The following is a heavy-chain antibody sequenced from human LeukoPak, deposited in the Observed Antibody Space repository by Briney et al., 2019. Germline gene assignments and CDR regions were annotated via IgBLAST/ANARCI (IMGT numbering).Heavy chain of an antibody. Sequence: SETLSLTCTVSGGSISSYYWSWIRQPPGKGLEWIGYIYYSGSTYYNPSPKSRVTISVDTSKNQFSLKLSSVTAADTAVYYCAGQEDIVVVPAARTFDYWGQGTLVTVSS. J-gene: IGHJ4*02. V-gene: IGHV4-59*04. CDR3: AGQEDIVVVPAARTFDY. CDR1: GGSISSYY. D-gene: IGHD2-2*01. CDR2: IYYSGST.